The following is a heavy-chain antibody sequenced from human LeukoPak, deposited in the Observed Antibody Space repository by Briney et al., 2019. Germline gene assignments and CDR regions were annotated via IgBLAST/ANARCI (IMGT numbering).Heavy chain of an antibody. CDR3: ARDRDSSGSWEVNFDH. D-gene: IGHD6-13*01. Sequence: PGGSLRLSCTASGFTFNDYYMSWIRQAPGKGLEWVASIKHDGGEKFYVDSVKGRFTISRDDAKDSLFLQMNSLGAEDTAVYYCARDRDSSGSWEVNFDHWGQGTLVTVSS. CDR2: IKHDGGEK. J-gene: IGHJ4*02. V-gene: IGHV3-7*03. CDR1: GFTFNDYY.